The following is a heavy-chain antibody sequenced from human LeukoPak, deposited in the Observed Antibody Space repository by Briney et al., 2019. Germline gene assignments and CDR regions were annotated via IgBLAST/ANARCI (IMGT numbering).Heavy chain of an antibody. D-gene: IGHD6-13*01. J-gene: IGHJ5*02. V-gene: IGHV4-31*03. Sequence: SETLSLTCTVSGGSISIGGYYWSWIRQHPGMGLEWIGYIYYSGSTYYNPSLKSRVTISVDTSKNQFSLKLSSVTAADTAVYYCARVVAAAGTRHFDPWGQGTLVTVSS. CDR2: IYYSGST. CDR3: ARVVAAAGTRHFDP. CDR1: GGSISIGGYY.